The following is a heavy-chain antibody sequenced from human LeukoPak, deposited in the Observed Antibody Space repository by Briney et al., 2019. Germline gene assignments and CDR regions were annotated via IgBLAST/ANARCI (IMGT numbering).Heavy chain of an antibody. Sequence: SETLSLTCAVSGYSISSGYYWGWIRQPPGKGLEWIGSIYRSGSTYYNPSLKSRVTISVDTSKNQFSLKLSSVTAADTAVYYCARDHDILTGYPPPRAFDIWGQGTMVTVSS. CDR1: GYSISSGYY. CDR3: ARDHDILTGYPPPRAFDI. D-gene: IGHD3-9*01. CDR2: IYRSGST. J-gene: IGHJ3*02. V-gene: IGHV4-38-2*02.